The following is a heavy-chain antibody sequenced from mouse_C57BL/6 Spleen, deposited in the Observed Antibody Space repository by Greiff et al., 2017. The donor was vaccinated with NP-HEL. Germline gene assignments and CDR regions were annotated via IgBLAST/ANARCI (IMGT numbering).Heavy chain of an antibody. CDR3: ARWRVTTRYFDV. V-gene: IGHV1-55*01. Sequence: QVQLQQSGAELVKPGASVKMSCKASGYTFTSYWITWVKQRPGQGLEWIGDIYPGSGSTNYNEKFKSKATLTVDTSSSTAYMQLSSLTSEDSAVYYCARWRVTTRYFDVWGTGTTVTVSS. CDR2: IYPGSGST. D-gene: IGHD2-5*01. CDR1: GYTFTSYW. J-gene: IGHJ1*03.